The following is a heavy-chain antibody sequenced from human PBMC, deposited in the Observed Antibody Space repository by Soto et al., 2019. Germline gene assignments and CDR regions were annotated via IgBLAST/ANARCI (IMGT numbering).Heavy chain of an antibody. CDR1: GFTFSSYW. Sequence: EVQLVESGGGLVQPGGSLRLSCAASGFTFSSYWMSWVRQAPGKGLEWVANIKQDGSEKYYVDSVKGRFTISRDNAKNSLYLQMNSLRAEDTAVYYCARVGSSVVAATRWTFDIWGQGTMVTVSS. CDR3: ARVGSSVVAATRWTFDI. V-gene: IGHV3-7*03. J-gene: IGHJ3*02. CDR2: IKQDGSEK. D-gene: IGHD2-15*01.